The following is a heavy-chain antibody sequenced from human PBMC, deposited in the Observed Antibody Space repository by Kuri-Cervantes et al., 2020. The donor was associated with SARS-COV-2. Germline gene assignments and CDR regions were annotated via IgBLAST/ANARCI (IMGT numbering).Heavy chain of an antibody. CDR3: ARVSTVTTKGKNYYYYGMDV. J-gene: IGHJ6*02. V-gene: IGHV3-21*01. Sequence: GGSLRLSCAASGFTFSSYSMNWVRQAPGKGLEWVSSISSSSSYIYYADSVKGRFTISRDNAKNSLYLQMNSLRAEDTAVYYCARVSTVTTKGKNYYYYGMDVWGQGTTVTVSS. D-gene: IGHD4-17*01. CDR1: GFTFSSYS. CDR2: ISSSSSYI.